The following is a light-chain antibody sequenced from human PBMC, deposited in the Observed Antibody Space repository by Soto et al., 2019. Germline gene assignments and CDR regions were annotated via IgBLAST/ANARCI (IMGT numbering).Light chain of an antibody. J-gene: IGLJ2*01. CDR2: GNS. Sequence: QSVLTQPPSVSGAPGQRVTISCTGSSSNIGAGYDVHWYQQLPGTAPKLLIYGNSNRPSGVPDLFSGSKSGTSASLAITGLQAEDEADYYCQSYDSSLSGRVVFGGGTKVTVL. V-gene: IGLV1-40*01. CDR1: SSNIGAGYD. CDR3: QSYDSSLSGRVV.